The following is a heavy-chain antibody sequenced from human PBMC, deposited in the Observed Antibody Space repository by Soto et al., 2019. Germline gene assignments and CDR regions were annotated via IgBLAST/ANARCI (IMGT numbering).Heavy chain of an antibody. J-gene: IGHJ4*02. CDR2: IWDDGSNK. CDR3: VRDTYCTTSSCYVFEY. V-gene: IGHV3-33*01. D-gene: IGHD2-2*01. Sequence: QVQLVESGGGVVQPGRSLKLSCAASGFTFRSYGMHWVRQAPGKGLEWVAVIWDDGSNKFYADSVKGRFTLSRDNSKNTVYLQMSSLGAEDTAVYYCVRDTYCTTSSCYVFEYWGQGVLVTVSS. CDR1: GFTFRSYG.